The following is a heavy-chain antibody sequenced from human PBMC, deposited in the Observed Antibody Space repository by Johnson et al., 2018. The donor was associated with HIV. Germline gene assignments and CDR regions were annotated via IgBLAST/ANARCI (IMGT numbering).Heavy chain of an antibody. J-gene: IGHJ3*02. Sequence: VQLVESGGGVVQPGRSLRLSCAASGFTFSSYAMHWVRQAPGKGLEWVAVISYDGSNKYYADSVKGRFTISRDNSKNTLYLQMNSLRAEDTAVYYCARDTTTVDLGAFDIWGQGTMVTVSS. D-gene: IGHD4-23*01. CDR2: ISYDGSNK. CDR3: ARDTTTVDLGAFDI. CDR1: GFTFSSYA. V-gene: IGHV3-30-3*01.